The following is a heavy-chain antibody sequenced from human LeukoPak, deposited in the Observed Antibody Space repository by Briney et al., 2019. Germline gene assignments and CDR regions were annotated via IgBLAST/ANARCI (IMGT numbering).Heavy chain of an antibody. V-gene: IGHV3-23*01. Sequence: GGSLRLSCAASGFTFSSYAMSWVRQAPGKGLEWVSAISGSGGSTYYADSVKGRLTISRDNSKNTLYLQMNSLRAEDTAVYYCARVVDHDYGDYYLDYWGQGTLVTVSS. CDR2: ISGSGGST. J-gene: IGHJ4*02. CDR1: GFTFSSYA. CDR3: ARVVDHDYGDYYLDY. D-gene: IGHD4-17*01.